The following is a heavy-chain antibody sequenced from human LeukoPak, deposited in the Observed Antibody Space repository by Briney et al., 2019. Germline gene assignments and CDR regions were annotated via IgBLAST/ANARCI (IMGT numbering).Heavy chain of an antibody. D-gene: IGHD2-21*01. Sequence: GASVKVSCKASGYTFTSYGISWVRQAPGQGLEWLGCISAYNGHRNYAQKVQGRVTVTTDTSTSTAYMELSSLRSEDMAVYYCARDGGDSAFDIWGQGTMVTVSS. CDR3: ARDGGDSAFDI. CDR1: GYTFTSYG. CDR2: ISAYNGHR. V-gene: IGHV1-18*03. J-gene: IGHJ3*02.